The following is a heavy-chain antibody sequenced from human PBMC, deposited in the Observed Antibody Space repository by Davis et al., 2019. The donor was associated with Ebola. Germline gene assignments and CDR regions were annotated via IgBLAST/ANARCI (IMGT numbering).Heavy chain of an antibody. J-gene: IGHJ3*02. CDR1: GFTFSSYA. CDR3: AKTGSSWYSGGTPEKSNAFDI. Sequence: PGGSLRLSCAASGFTFSSYAMSWVRQAPGKGLEWVSAISGSGGSTYYADSVKGRFTISRDNSKNTLYLQMNSLRAEDTAVYYCAKTGSSWYSGGTPEKSNAFDIWGQGTMVTVSS. V-gene: IGHV3-23*01. CDR2: ISGSGGST. D-gene: IGHD6-13*01.